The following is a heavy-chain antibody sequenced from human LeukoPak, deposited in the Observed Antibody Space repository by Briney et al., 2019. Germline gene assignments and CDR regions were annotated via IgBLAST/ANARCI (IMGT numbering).Heavy chain of an antibody. CDR2: IYTSGST. CDR1: GGSISSYY. J-gene: IGHJ4*02. CDR3: ARDGDDGSFDY. Sequence: ASETLSLTCTVSGGSISSYYWSWIRQPAGKGLEWIGRIYTSGSTNYSPSLKSRVTMSVDTSKNQFSLKLSSVTAADTAVYYCARDGDDGSFDYWGQGTLVTVSS. V-gene: IGHV4-4*07. D-gene: IGHD5-12*01.